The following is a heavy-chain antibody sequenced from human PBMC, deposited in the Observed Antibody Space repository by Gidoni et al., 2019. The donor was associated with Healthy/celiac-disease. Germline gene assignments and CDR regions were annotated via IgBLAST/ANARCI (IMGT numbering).Heavy chain of an antibody. Sequence: QVQLQQWGAGLFTPSETLSLTCAVYGGSFSGYCLSWLRQPTGKGLEWIGEINHSGSTNYNPSLKSRVTISVDTSKNQFSLKLSSVTAADTAVYYCARVGHYYGSGSYQRYYYYYMDVWGKGTTVTVSS. CDR3: ARVGHYYGSGSYQRYYYYYMDV. CDR1: GGSFSGYC. D-gene: IGHD3-10*01. V-gene: IGHV4-34*01. J-gene: IGHJ6*03. CDR2: INHSGST.